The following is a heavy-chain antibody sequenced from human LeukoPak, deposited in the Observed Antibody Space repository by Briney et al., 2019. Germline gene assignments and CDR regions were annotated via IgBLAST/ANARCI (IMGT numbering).Heavy chain of an antibody. CDR1: GFTFSSYS. CDR3: ARDSRGMWLRLIRYYYYYYMDV. V-gene: IGHV3-21*01. Sequence: GGSLRLSCAASGFTFSSYSMNWVRQAPGKGLEWVSSISSSSSYIDYADSVKGRFTISRDNAKNSLYLQMNSLRAEDTAVYYCARDSRGMWLRLIRYYYYYYMDVWGKGTTVTVSS. D-gene: IGHD5-12*01. J-gene: IGHJ6*03. CDR2: ISSSSSYI.